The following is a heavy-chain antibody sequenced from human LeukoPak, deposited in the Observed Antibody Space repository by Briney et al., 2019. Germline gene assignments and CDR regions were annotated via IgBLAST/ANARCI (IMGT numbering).Heavy chain of an antibody. CDR1: GGSLSSGGYY. Sequence: PSETLSLTCTVSGGSLSSGGYYWGWLRQHPGTGLEWVGYIYYSGSTYYNPSLKSRVTISVDTSKNQFSLKLSSVTAADTAVYYCARDRLGFDWYFDLWGRGTLVTVSS. D-gene: IGHD3-10*01. J-gene: IGHJ2*01. CDR3: ARDRLGFDWYFDL. V-gene: IGHV4-31*03. CDR2: IYYSGST.